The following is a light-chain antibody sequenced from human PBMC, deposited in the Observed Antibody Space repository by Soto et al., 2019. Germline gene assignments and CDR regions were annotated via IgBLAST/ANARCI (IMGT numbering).Light chain of an antibody. CDR3: QQYGNSPQIT. CDR1: QSVSSSF. Sequence: TVLTQSPGTLSLSPGERATLSCRASQSVSSSFLAWYQQKPGQAPRLLIYGASNRATGIPARFSGSGSGTDFTLTISRLEPEDFAVYFCQQYGNSPQITFGQGTRLEIK. CDR2: GAS. V-gene: IGKV3-20*01. J-gene: IGKJ5*01.